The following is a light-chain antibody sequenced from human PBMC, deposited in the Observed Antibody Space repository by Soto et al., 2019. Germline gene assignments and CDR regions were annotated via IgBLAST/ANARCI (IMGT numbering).Light chain of an antibody. CDR2: EVN. Sequence: QSAMTQPASVSGFPGQSITISCTGTSSDVGNYNYVSWYQQHPGKAPRLMIYEVNNRPSGVSGRFSGSKSGNTASLTISGLQYEDEADYYCNSYTSSRTVVFGGGTKLTVL. J-gene: IGLJ2*01. CDR3: NSYTSSRTVV. CDR1: SSDVGNYNY. V-gene: IGLV2-14*01.